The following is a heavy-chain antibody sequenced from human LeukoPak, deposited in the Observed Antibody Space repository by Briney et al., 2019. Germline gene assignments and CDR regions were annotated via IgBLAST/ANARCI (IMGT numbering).Heavy chain of an antibody. CDR2: IYHSGST. J-gene: IGHJ3*02. V-gene: IGHV4-38-2*01. D-gene: IGHD3-22*01. CDR1: GYSISGGYY. CDR3: ARIGYYYDSTGYSHDAFDI. Sequence: SETLSLTCAVSGYSISGGYYWGWIRQPPGKGLEWIGSIYHSGSTYYNPSLRSRVTTSVDTSKNQFSLKLSSVTAADTAVYYCARIGYYYDSTGYSHDAFDIWGQGTMVTVSS.